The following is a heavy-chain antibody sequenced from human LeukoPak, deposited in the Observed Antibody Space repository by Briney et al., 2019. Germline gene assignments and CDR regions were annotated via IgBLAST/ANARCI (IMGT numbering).Heavy chain of an antibody. CDR2: INPNSGGT. CDR1: GYTFTGYY. D-gene: IGHD1-26*01. CDR3: ATILVGALDY. Sequence: ASVNVSCTASGYTFTGYYMHWVRQAPGQGLEWMGWINPNSGGTNYAQTFQGRVTMTRDTSISTAYMELSRLRSDDTAVYYCATILVGALDYWGQGTLVTVSS. V-gene: IGHV1-2*02. J-gene: IGHJ4*02.